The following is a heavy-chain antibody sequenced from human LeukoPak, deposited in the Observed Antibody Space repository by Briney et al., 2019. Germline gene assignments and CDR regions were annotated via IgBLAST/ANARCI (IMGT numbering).Heavy chain of an antibody. CDR2: INQGGSDE. CDR3: TRDRSRAEDD. D-gene: IGHD1-14*01. V-gene: IGHV3-7*01. J-gene: IGHJ4*02. CDR1: GFTFSGHW. Sequence: GGSLRLSCAASGFTFSGHWMSWVRQAPGKGLGWVANINQGGSDEYYVDSVKGRFTISRDNANNLLYLQMNSLRGEDTAVYYCTRDRSRAEDDWGQGTLVTVSS.